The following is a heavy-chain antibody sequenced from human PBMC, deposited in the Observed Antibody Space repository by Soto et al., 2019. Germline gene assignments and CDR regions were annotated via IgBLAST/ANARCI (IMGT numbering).Heavy chain of an antibody. Sequence: KPSETLSLTCTVSGGSISSYYWSWIRQPPGKGLEWIGYIYYSGSTNYNPSLKSRVTISVDTSKNQFSLKLSSVTPADTAVYYCARGGGFNDYVWGSYNWFDPWGQGTLVTVSS. CDR2: IYYSGST. CDR3: ARGGGFNDYVWGSYNWFDP. CDR1: GGSISSYY. D-gene: IGHD3-16*01. J-gene: IGHJ5*02. V-gene: IGHV4-59*01.